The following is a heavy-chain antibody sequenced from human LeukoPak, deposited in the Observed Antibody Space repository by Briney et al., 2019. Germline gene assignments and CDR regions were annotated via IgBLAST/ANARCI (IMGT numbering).Heavy chain of an antibody. J-gene: IGHJ4*02. CDR3: ARESGSLPFDY. Sequence: GGSLRLSCAASGFTFSNYGMHWVRQAPGKGLEWVAVISYDGSNKYYADSVKGRFTISRDNSKNTLYLQMNSLRAEDTAVYYCARESGSLPFDYWGQGTLVTVSS. CDR2: ISYDGSNK. D-gene: IGHD3-10*01. CDR1: GFTFSNYG. V-gene: IGHV3-30*03.